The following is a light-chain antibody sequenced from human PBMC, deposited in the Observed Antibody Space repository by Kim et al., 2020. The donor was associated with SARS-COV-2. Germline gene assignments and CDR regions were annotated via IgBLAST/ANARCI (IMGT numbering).Light chain of an antibody. CDR3: QQSNSLWT. CDR2: DAS. V-gene: IGKV1-5*01. CDR1: QRMSNM. J-gene: IGKJ1*01. Sequence: SESVGDRVTITCRDSQRMSNMLAWYQQKPGKAPKLLIYDASNLESGVPSRFSGSRSGTEFTRTINSLQPDDFATYYCQQSNSLWTFGQGTKVDIK.